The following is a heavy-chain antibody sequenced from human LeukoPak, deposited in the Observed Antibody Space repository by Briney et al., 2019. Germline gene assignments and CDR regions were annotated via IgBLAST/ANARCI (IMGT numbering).Heavy chain of an antibody. CDR3: AGSGSYYVLDY. V-gene: IGHV3-30-3*01. CDR1: GFTFSSYA. CDR2: ISYDGSNK. D-gene: IGHD1-26*01. J-gene: IGHJ4*02. Sequence: GGSLRLSCAASGFTFSSYAMHWVRQAPSKGLEWVAVISYDGSNKYYADSVKGRFTISRDNSKNTLYLQMNSLRAEDTAVYYCAGSGSYYVLDYWGQGTLVTVSS.